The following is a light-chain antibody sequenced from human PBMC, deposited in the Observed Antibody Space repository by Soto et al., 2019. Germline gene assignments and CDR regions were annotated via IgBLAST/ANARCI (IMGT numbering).Light chain of an antibody. J-gene: IGLJ2*01. CDR2: DVS. V-gene: IGLV2-14*01. CDR3: SSYTSISTLVV. CDR1: SSDVGGYNY. Sequence: QSALTQPASVSGSPGQSITISCTGTSSDVGGYNYVSWYQQHPGKAPKLMIYDVSNRPSGVSNRFSGSKSGNTASLTISVLQAEDEADYYCSSYTSISTLVVFGGGTKLTVL.